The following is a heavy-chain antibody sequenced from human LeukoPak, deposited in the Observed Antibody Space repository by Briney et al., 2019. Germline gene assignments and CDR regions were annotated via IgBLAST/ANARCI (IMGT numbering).Heavy chain of an antibody. D-gene: IGHD6-6*01. CDR2: INSKSRYI. CDR3: ARADSSSTRLDC. J-gene: IGHJ4*02. V-gene: IGHV3-21*01. CDR1: GCTFSSYS. Sequence: TGESLRLSCAASGCTFSSYSMNWVRKAPWKGLEWVSSINSKSRYIYYADSLKGRFTISRDNGKNSVYLQMNSLRAEDTAVYFCARADSSSTRLDCWGQGTLVTVSS.